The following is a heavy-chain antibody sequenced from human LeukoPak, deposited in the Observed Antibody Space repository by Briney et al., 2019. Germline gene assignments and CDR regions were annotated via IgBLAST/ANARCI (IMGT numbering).Heavy chain of an antibody. V-gene: IGHV3-7*01. CDR2: IKQDGSEK. CDR1: GFTFSSYW. D-gene: IGHD6-19*01. CDR3: ARSDSSGWRIFDY. Sequence: GGSLRLSCAASGFTFSSYWMSWVRQAPGKGLEWVANIKQDGSEKYYVDSVKGRLTISRDNAKNSLYLQMNSLRAEDTAVYYCARSDSSGWRIFDYWGQGTLVNVPS. J-gene: IGHJ4*02.